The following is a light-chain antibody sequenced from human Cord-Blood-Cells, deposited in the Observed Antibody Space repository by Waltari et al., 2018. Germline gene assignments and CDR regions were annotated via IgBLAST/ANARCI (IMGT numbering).Light chain of an antibody. V-gene: IGLV2-14*01. CDR2: DVS. Sequence: QSALTQPASVSGSPGQSITISCTGTSSDVGGYNYLSWYQQHPGKAPKLMIYDVSNRPSGVSNRFSGSKSGNTASLTSSGLQAEDEADYYCSSYTSSSTLVVFGGGTKLTVL. CDR1: SSDVGGYNY. CDR3: SSYTSSSTLVV. J-gene: IGLJ2*01.